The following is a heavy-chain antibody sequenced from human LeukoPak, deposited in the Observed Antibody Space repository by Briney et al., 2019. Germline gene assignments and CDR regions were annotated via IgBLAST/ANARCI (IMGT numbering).Heavy chain of an antibody. CDR2: ISYNSETA. CDR3: TRSGDGAFDT. D-gene: IGHD5-24*01. J-gene: IGHJ3*02. Sequence: GGSLRLSCAASGFTFSSYAMSWVRQAPGKGLEWVSYISYNSETAHYADFVRGRLTISRDNAKNSLYLQMNSLRAEDTAVYYCTRSGDGAFDTWGQGTVVTVSS. CDR1: GFTFSSYA. V-gene: IGHV3-48*04.